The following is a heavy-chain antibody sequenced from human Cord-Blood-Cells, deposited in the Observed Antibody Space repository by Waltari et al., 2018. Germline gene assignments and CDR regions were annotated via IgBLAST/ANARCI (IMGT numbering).Heavy chain of an antibody. CDR1: GFTFSSYS. Sequence: EVQLVESGGGLVKPGGSLSLSCAASGFTFSSYSMNWVRQAPGKGREWVSSISSSSSYIYYADSVKGRFTIARDNAKNSLYLQMNSLRAEDTAVYYCARVSDAFDIWGQGTMVTVSS. CDR2: ISSSSSYI. V-gene: IGHV3-21*01. J-gene: IGHJ3*02. CDR3: ARVSDAFDI.